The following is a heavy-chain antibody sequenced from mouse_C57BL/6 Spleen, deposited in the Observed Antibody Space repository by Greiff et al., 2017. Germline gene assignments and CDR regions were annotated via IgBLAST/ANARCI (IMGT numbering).Heavy chain of an antibody. D-gene: IGHD2-3*01. CDR3: TRIDGYPDY. CDR2: IDPETGGT. J-gene: IGHJ2*01. CDR1: GYTFTDYE. V-gene: IGHV1-15*01. Sequence: QVQLQQSGAELVRPGASVTLSCKASGYTFTDYEMHWVKQTPVHGLAWIGAIDPETGGTAYNQKFKGKAILTADKSSSTAYMELRSLTSEDSAVYYCTRIDGYPDYWGQGTTLTGAS.